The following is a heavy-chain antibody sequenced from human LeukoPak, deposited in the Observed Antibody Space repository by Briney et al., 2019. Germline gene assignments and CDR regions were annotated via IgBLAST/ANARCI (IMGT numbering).Heavy chain of an antibody. CDR1: GFTVSSNY. CDR2: IYSGGST. J-gene: IGHJ6*02. CDR3: ARDKDYGGPGSGYGMDV. D-gene: IGHD4-23*01. Sequence: PGGPLRLSCAASGFTVSSNYMSWVRQAPGKGLEWVSVIYSGGSTYYADSVKGRFTISRDNSKNTLYLQMNSLRAEDTAVYYCARDKDYGGPGSGYGMDVWGQGTTVTVSS. V-gene: IGHV3-53*01.